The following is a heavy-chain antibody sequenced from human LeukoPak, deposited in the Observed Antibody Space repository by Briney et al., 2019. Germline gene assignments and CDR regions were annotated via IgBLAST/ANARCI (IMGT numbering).Heavy chain of an antibody. J-gene: IGHJ4*02. V-gene: IGHV1-46*01. CDR2: INPSGGST. CDR1: GYTFTTYY. D-gene: IGHD1-26*01. CDR3: ATSEMVGTTTGRRVLDY. Sequence: ASVKVSCKASGYTFTTYYMHWVRQAPGQGLEWMGIINPSGGSTGYAQKFQGRVTMTRDTSTSTVYMELSSLRSEDTAVYYCATSEMVGTTTGRRVLDYWGQGTLVTVSS.